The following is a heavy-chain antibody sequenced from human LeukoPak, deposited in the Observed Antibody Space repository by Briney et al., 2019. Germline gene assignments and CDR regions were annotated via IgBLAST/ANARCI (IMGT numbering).Heavy chain of an antibody. CDR3: AHSRHTARVEN. CDR1: GFSVSNARVG. V-gene: IGHV2-5*02. Sequence: SGPVLVKPTETLTLTCTVSGFSVSNARVGVSWIRQPPGKALEWLALIYWDDDKRYSPSLRTRLTITKDTSKNRVVLTMTNMDPVDTGTYYCAHSRHTARVENWGQGTLVTVSS. CDR2: IYWDDDK. J-gene: IGHJ4*02. D-gene: IGHD5-18*01.